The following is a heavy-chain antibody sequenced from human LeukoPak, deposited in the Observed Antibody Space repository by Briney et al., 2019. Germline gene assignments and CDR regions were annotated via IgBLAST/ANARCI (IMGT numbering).Heavy chain of an antibody. J-gene: IGHJ5*02. D-gene: IGHD1-26*01. CDR2: INPNSGGT. CDR1: RYTFTGYY. V-gene: IGHV1-2*02. Sequence: ASVKVSCKASRYTFTGYYMHWVRQAPGQGLEWMGWINPNSGGTNYAQKFQGRVTMTRDTSISTAYMELSRLRSDDTAVYYCARENSGLLGFDPWGQGTLVTVSS. CDR3: ARENSGLLGFDP.